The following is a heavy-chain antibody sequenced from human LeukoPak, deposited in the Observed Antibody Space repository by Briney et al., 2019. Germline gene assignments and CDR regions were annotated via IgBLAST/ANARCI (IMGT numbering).Heavy chain of an antibody. Sequence: GGSLRLSCAASGFTFSDYWMHWVRQAPGKGLVWVSRINSDGSSTSYADSVKGRFTISRDNAKSTLYLQMNSLRAEDTAVYYCASAIQLWSYIDYWGQGTLVTVSS. CDR2: INSDGSST. CDR1: GFTFSDYW. J-gene: IGHJ4*02. D-gene: IGHD5-18*01. V-gene: IGHV3-74*01. CDR3: ASAIQLWSYIDY.